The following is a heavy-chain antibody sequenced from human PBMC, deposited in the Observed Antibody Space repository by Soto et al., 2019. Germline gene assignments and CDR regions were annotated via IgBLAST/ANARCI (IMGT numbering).Heavy chain of an antibody. CDR1: GDSISSSTYF. V-gene: IGHV4-39*01. CDR2: IYYSGCT. J-gene: IGHJ4*02. Sequence: QLQLQESGPGLVKPSETLSLTCTVSGDSISSSTYFWGWVRQPPGKGLEWIGSIYYSGCTYYNPALKSRVTICVDTSKNHFALKLRSVTSADTAVYDCAKHLGESYFDCWGQGTLVTVSS. CDR3: AKHLGESYFDC.